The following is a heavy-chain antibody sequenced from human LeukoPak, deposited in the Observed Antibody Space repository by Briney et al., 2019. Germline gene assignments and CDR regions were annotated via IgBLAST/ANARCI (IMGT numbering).Heavy chain of an antibody. J-gene: IGHJ4*02. Sequence: GASVKVSYKASGYTFTDYYMHWVQQAPGKGLEWMGRVDPEDGETIYAEKFQGRVTITADTSTDTAYMELSSLRSEDTAVYYCATEGRYCSSTSCYGNDYWGQGTLVTVSS. CDR1: GYTFTDYY. CDR3: ATEGRYCSSTSCYGNDY. D-gene: IGHD2-2*01. V-gene: IGHV1-69-2*01. CDR2: VDPEDGET.